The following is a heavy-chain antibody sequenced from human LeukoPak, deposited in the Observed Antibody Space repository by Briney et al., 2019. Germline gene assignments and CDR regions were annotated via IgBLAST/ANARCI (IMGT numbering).Heavy chain of an antibody. Sequence: GGSLRLSCAASGFTFSTYTRYWVRQAPGKGLEYVSAISSNGHNTYYANSVKGRFTISRDNSKNTLYLQMGSLRVEDMAVYFCARDLQPGIAGTTMALAFDYWGQGTLVTVSS. V-gene: IGHV3-64*01. J-gene: IGHJ4*02. D-gene: IGHD1-7*01. CDR1: GFTFSTYT. CDR3: ARDLQPGIAGTTMALAFDY. CDR2: ISSNGHNT.